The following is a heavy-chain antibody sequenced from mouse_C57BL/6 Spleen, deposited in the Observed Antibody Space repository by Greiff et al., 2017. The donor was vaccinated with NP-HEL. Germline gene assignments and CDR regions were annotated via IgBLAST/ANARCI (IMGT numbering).Heavy chain of an antibody. CDR3: ASYDYGNWYFDV. D-gene: IGHD2-4*01. CDR1: GFTFSDYG. Sequence: EVKLQESGGGLVKPGGSLKLSCAASGFTFSDYGMHWVRQAPEKGLEWVAYISSGSSTIYYADTVKGRFTISRDNAKNTLFLQMTSLRSEDTAMYYCASYDYGNWYFDVWGTGTTVTVSS. V-gene: IGHV5-17*01. J-gene: IGHJ1*03. CDR2: ISSGSSTI.